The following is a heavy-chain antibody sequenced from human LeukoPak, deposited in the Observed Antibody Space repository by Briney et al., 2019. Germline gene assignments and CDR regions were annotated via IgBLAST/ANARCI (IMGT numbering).Heavy chain of an antibody. Sequence: PGGSLRLSCAASGFTFNNYAMSWVRQAPGKGLEWVSTISDNSDDIYYADSVKGRFIISRDNSKNTLQLQMNSLRAEDTAVYYCAKDSSYGDYVGDYWGQGTLVTVSS. D-gene: IGHD4-17*01. CDR2: ISDNSDDI. CDR1: GFTFNNYA. V-gene: IGHV3-23*01. CDR3: AKDSSYGDYVGDY. J-gene: IGHJ4*02.